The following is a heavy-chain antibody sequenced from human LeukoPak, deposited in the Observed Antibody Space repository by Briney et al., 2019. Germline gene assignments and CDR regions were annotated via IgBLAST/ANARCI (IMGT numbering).Heavy chain of an antibody. CDR2: MNHSGST. D-gene: IGHD6-19*01. Sequence: PSETLSLTCAFYGGSFSSYYWSWISQPPGKGLEWIGEMNHSGSTNYNPSLKSRVTISVDTSKNQFSLKLRSVTAADTAVYYCAKIAVADGMDVWGQGTTVTVSS. V-gene: IGHV4-34*01. CDR1: GGSFSSYY. J-gene: IGHJ6*02. CDR3: AKIAVADGMDV.